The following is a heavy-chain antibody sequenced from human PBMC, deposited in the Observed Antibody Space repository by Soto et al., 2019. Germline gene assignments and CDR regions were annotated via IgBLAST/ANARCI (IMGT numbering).Heavy chain of an antibody. V-gene: IGHV4-39*01. J-gene: IGHJ4*02. CDR3: ARHGWFITMIVVVITPYFDY. Sequence: QLQLQESGAGLVKPSETLSLTCTVSGGSISSSSYYWGWIRQPPAQGLEWIGSIYYSGSTYYNPSLKSRVTKSLDTSKNQLSLKLSSVTAAYTAVYYCARHGWFITMIVVVITPYFDYWGQRTLVTVSS. CDR2: IYYSGST. D-gene: IGHD3-22*01. CDR1: GGSISSSSYY.